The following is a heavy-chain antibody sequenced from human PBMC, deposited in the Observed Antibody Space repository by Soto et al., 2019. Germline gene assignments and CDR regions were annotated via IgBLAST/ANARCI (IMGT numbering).Heavy chain of an antibody. CDR3: ARGGWNYDCIDV. D-gene: IGHD3-3*01. CDR2: ISYDGSYK. Sequence: QPGGSLRLSCAASGFTFSSYVMHWVRQAPGKGLEWVAVISYDGSYKYYADSVKGRFTISRDNAMNSLYLQMNSLSDEDTAVYYCARGGWNYDCIDVWGQGTTVTVSS. CDR1: GFTFSSYV. J-gene: IGHJ6*02. V-gene: IGHV3-33*08.